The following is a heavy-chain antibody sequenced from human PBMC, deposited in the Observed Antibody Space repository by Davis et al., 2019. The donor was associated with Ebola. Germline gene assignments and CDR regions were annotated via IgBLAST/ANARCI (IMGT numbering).Heavy chain of an antibody. V-gene: IGHV3-23*01. CDR3: AKDTSNVWFDV. Sequence: PGGSLRLSCAASGFVFRNYVMSWVRQAPGKGLEWVSTLGTSADTYYADSVKGHFTISRDNSKNTLYLQMNGLRVEDTAIYYCAKDTSNVWFDVWGQGTMVTVSS. CDR2: LGTSADT. J-gene: IGHJ3*01. CDR1: GFVFRNYV. D-gene: IGHD6-19*01.